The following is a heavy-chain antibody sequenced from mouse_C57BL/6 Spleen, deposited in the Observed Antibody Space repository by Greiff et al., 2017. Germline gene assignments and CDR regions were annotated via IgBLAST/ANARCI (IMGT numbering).Heavy chain of an antibody. J-gene: IGHJ2*01. V-gene: IGHV1-77*01. CDR2: IGPGSGSP. Sequence: VQLQQSGAELVKPGASVKISCKASGYTFTDSYINWVKQRPGQGLEWIGKIGPGSGSPYYNEKFKGKEPLAADKSSSTAYMQLSSLTSEDSAVYFCARWARVVLGDWGKGTTLTVAS. D-gene: IGHD1-1*01. CDR1: GYTFTDSY. CDR3: ARWARVVLGD.